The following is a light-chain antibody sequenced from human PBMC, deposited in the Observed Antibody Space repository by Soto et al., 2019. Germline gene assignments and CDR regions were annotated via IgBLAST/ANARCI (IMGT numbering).Light chain of an antibody. V-gene: IGLV2-14*01. CDR3: SSYTCSSTCV. J-gene: IGLJ1*01. CDR1: SSDVGDYNY. Sequence: QSVLTQPASVSGSPGQSITISCTGTSSDVGDYNYVSWYQQHPGKAPKLMIYDVSNRPSGVSNRFSGSKSGNTASLTISGLQAYDEADYYCSSYTCSSTCVCGTGTKVTV. CDR2: DVS.